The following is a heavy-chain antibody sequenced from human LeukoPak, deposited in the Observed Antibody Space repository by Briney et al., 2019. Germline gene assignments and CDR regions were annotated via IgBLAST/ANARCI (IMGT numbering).Heavy chain of an antibody. Sequence: ASVKVSCKASGYTFTGYYMHWVRQAPGQGLEWMGWINPNSGGTNYAQKFQGRVTMTRDTSISTAYMELSRLRSDDTAVYYCARDGLSGSYPDAFDIWRQGTMVTVSS. CDR3: ARDGLSGSYPDAFDI. J-gene: IGHJ3*02. CDR1: GYTFTGYY. V-gene: IGHV1-2*02. D-gene: IGHD1-26*01. CDR2: INPNSGGT.